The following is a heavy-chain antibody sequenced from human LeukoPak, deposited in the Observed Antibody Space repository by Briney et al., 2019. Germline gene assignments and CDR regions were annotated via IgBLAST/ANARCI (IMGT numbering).Heavy chain of an antibody. CDR2: ISSSSSYI. J-gene: IGHJ4*02. Sequence: GGSLRLSCAASGFTLSSYSMNWVRQAPGKGLEWVSSISSSSSYIYYADSVKGRFTISRDNAKNSLYLQMNSLRAEDTAVYYCARGIRYFDWLLPFDYWGQGTLVTVSS. V-gene: IGHV3-21*01. CDR3: ARGIRYFDWLLPFDY. D-gene: IGHD3-9*01. CDR1: GFTLSSYS.